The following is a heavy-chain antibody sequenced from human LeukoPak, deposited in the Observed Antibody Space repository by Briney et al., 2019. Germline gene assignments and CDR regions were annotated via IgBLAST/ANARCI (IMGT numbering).Heavy chain of an antibody. CDR1: GFTFSSYA. D-gene: IGHD5-24*01. V-gene: IGHV3-23*01. CDR2: ISGSGGST. CDR3: AKDVSGYNYFDY. Sequence: GGSLRLSCAASGFTFSSYAMRWVRQAPGKGLEWVSTISGSGGSTYYADSVKGRFTISRDNSKNTLYLEMNSLRAEDTAVYYCAKDVSGYNYFDYWGQGTLVTVS. J-gene: IGHJ4*02.